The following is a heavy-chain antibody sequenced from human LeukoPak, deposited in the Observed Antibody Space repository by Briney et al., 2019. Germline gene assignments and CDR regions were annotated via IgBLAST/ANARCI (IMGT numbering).Heavy chain of an antibody. Sequence: PSETLSLTCTVSGGSISSGGYYWSWIRQPAGKGLEWIGRIYTSGSTNYNPSLKSRVTISVDTSKNQFSLKLSSVTAADTAVYYCARHLSGRRRLAAAGPGAFDIWGQGTMVTVSS. CDR3: ARHLSGRRRLAAAGPGAFDI. D-gene: IGHD1-26*01. J-gene: IGHJ3*02. CDR1: GGSISSGGYY. V-gene: IGHV4-61*02. CDR2: IYTSGST.